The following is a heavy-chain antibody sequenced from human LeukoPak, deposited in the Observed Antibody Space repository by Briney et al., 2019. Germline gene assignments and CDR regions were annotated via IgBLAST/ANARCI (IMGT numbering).Heavy chain of an antibody. CDR3: AKDFSSAWYWWDS. D-gene: IGHD6-19*01. Sequence: PGGSLRLSCAVSGFTFSSYAMSWVRQAPGKGLEWVSGISGSEGRTYYADSVKGRFTISRDNSKNTLYLHMNSLRAEDTAVYYCAKDFSSAWYWWDSWGQGTLVTVSS. J-gene: IGHJ5*01. V-gene: IGHV3-23*01. CDR2: ISGSEGRT. CDR1: GFTFSSYA.